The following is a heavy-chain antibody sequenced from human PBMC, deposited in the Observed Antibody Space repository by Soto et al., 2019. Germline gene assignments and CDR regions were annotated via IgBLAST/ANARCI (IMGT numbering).Heavy chain of an antibody. CDR2: IYHSGST. V-gene: IGHV4-4*02. Sequence: QVQLQESGPGLVKPSGTLSLTCAVSGGSISSSNWWSWVRQPPGKGLEWNGDIYHSGSTNYNPSLKSRVTISVDKSKNQFSLKLSSVTAADTAVYYCARTSTYYDFWSGYPLWDYWGQGTLVTVSS. J-gene: IGHJ4*02. CDR3: ARTSTYYDFWSGYPLWDY. D-gene: IGHD3-3*01. CDR1: GGSISSSNW.